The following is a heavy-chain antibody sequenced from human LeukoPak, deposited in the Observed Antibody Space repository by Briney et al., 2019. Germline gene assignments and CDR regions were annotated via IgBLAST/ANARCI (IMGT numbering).Heavy chain of an antibody. D-gene: IGHD6-19*01. J-gene: IGHJ4*02. V-gene: IGHV3-23*01. CDR2: ISGRGGST. CDR3: AKSQSGWYSFDY. CDR1: GFTLSNYV. Sequence: PGGSLRLSCAASGFTLSNYVVNWVRQAPGKGLEWVSAISGRGGSTKYADSVKGRFTISGDNSKNTLYLQMNSLRAEDTAVYYCAKSQSGWYSFDYWGQGTLVTVSS.